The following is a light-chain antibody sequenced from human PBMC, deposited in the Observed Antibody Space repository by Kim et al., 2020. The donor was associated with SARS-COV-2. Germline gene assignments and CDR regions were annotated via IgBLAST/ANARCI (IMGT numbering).Light chain of an antibody. CDR1: QSISNY. J-gene: IGKJ1*01. CDR2: AAS. Sequence: GDRVTITCRASQSISNYLNWYEQKPGKAPKLLIYAASSLQSGVPSRFSGSGSGTDFSLTISSLQPEDFATYYCQQSYGTPRTFGQGTKV. CDR3: QQSYGTPRT. V-gene: IGKV1-39*01.